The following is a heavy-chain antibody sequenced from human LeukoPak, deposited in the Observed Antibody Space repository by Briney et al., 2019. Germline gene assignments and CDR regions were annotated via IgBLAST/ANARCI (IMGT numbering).Heavy chain of an antibody. CDR1: GFTFSSSA. D-gene: IGHD5-12*01. Sequence: GGSLRLSCAASGFTFSSSAMSWVRQAPGKGLEWVSAISNNGGYTYYADSVQGRFTISRDNSKSTLCLQMNSLRAEDTAVYYCARNENSGWGYFDYWGQGTLVTVSS. CDR2: ISNNGGYT. J-gene: IGHJ4*02. V-gene: IGHV3-23*01. CDR3: ARNENSGWGYFDY.